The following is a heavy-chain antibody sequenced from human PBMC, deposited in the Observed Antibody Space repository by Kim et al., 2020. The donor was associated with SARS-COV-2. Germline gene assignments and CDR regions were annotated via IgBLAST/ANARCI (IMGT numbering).Heavy chain of an antibody. Sequence: GGSLRLSCAASGFTFSGSAMHWVRQASGKGLEWVGRIRSKANSYATAYAASVKGRFTISRDDSKNTAYLQMNSLKTEDTAVYYCTSRYGSGSFRHDYWGQGTLVTVSS. V-gene: IGHV3-73*01. CDR3: TSRYGSGSFRHDY. CDR1: GFTFSGSA. J-gene: IGHJ4*02. D-gene: IGHD3-10*01. CDR2: IRSKANSYAT.